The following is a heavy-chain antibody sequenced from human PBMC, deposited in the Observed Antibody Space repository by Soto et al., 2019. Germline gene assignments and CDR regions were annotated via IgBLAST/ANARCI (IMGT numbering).Heavy chain of an antibody. CDR3: ARVVVVIPPGYYYAMDV. V-gene: IGHV3-48*02. D-gene: IGHD3-22*01. CDR2: IGIGSSTT. CDR1: GFTFRNYG. Sequence: GGSLRLSCAASGFTFRNYGMSWVRQAPGKGLEWVSYIGIGSSTTYYADSVKGRFTISRDNGKNSLFLQMNSLRDEDTAVYYCARVVVVIPPGYYYAMDVWGQGTTVTVSS. J-gene: IGHJ6*02.